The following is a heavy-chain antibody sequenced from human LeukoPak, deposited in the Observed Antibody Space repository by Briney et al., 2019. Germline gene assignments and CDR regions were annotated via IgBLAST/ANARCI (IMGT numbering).Heavy chain of an antibody. CDR2: INHSGST. V-gene: IGHV4-34*01. D-gene: IGHD3-22*01. CDR3: ARGWSRPYYYDSSGPPGRYYYMDV. CDR1: GGSFSGYY. Sequence: ASETLSLTCAVYGGSFSGYYWSWIRQPPGKGLEWIGEINHSGSTNYNPSLKSRVTISVDTTKNQFSLKLSSVNAADTAVYYCARGWSRPYYYDSSGPPGRYYYMDVWGKGTTVTVSS. J-gene: IGHJ6*03.